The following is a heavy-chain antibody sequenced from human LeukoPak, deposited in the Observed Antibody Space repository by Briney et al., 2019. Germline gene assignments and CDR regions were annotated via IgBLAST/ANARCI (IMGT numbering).Heavy chain of an antibody. CDR3: AKDSYRVDSFTDY. CDR2: ISDSGGTR. Sequence: PGGSLRLSCAASGFTFSSYHMNWVRQAPGKGLEWVSGISDSGGTRYYADSVKGRFTISRDNSKNTVYLQMNSLRAEDTAVYYCAKDSYRVDSFTDYWGQGTLVTVSS. D-gene: IGHD5-12*01. J-gene: IGHJ4*02. CDR1: GFTFSSYH. V-gene: IGHV3-23*01.